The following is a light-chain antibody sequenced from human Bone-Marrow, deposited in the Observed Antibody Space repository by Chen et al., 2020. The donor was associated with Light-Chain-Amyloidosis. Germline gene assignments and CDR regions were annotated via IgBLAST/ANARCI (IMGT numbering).Light chain of an antibody. CDR1: SSDVGGYNY. J-gene: IGLJ3*02. V-gene: IGLV2-11*01. CDR2: DVV. Sequence: QSALTQPRSVSGSPGQSVAISCTGTSSDVGGYNYVSWYQQHPGKAPKLMIYDVVKRPSGVPDRFSGSKSGNTASLTISGLQAEDEADYYCCSYVGSFWVFGGGTKVTVL. CDR3: CSYVGSFWV.